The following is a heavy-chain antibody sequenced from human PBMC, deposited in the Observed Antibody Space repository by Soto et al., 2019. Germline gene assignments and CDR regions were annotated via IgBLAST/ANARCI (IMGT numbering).Heavy chain of an antibody. V-gene: IGHV4-34*01. J-gene: IGHJ4*02. CDR1: GGSISSGGYS. Sequence: SETLSLTCAVSGGSISSGGYSWSWIRQPPGKGLEWIGEINHSGSTNYNPSLKSRVTISVDTSKNQFSLKLSSVTAADTAVYYCARSSKYGDFDYWGQGTLVTVSS. D-gene: IGHD4-17*01. CDR3: ARSSKYGDFDY. CDR2: INHSGST.